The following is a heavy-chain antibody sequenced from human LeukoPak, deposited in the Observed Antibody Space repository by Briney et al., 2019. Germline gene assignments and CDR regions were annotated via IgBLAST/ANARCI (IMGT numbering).Heavy chain of an antibody. J-gene: IGHJ4*02. CDR1: GFTFDDYA. CDR2: ISSSGSTI. D-gene: IGHD5/OR15-5a*01. V-gene: IGHV3-11*01. CDR3: ARDSVKRGDY. Sequence: GGSLRLSCAASGFTFDDYAMHWVRQAPGKGLEWVSYISSSGSTIYYSDSVKGRFTISRDNAKNSLYLQMNSLRAEDTAVYYCARDSVKRGDYWGQGTLVTVSS.